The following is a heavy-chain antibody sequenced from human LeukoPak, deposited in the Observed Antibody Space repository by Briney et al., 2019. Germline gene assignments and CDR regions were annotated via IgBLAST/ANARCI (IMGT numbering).Heavy chain of an antibody. CDR1: GFTFSSYR. D-gene: IGHD1-7*01. Sequence: GGSLRLSCAASGFTFSSYRMNWVRQAPGKGLEWVSYISSSSTIYYADSVKGRFTISRDNAKNSLYLQMNSLRAEDTAVYYCARSSRELGGYAPWELMPPFDYRGQGTLVTVSS. CDR2: ISSSSTI. CDR3: ARSSRELGGYAPWELMPPFDY. J-gene: IGHJ4*02. V-gene: IGHV3-48*01.